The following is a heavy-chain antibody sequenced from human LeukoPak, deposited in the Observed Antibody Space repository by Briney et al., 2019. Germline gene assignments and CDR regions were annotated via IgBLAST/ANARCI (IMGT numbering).Heavy chain of an antibody. Sequence: GGSLRLSCAASGFTFDDYGMSWVRQAPGKGLEWVAVIAYDGGNKYYADSVKGRFTISRDNSKNTLFLRMNSLRAEDTAVYYCARDSSPWYYYDRSGSNGFDPWGQGTLVTVSS. CDR3: ARDSSPWYYYDRSGSNGFDP. D-gene: IGHD3-22*01. CDR1: GFTFDDYG. CDR2: IAYDGGNK. J-gene: IGHJ5*02. V-gene: IGHV3-30*03.